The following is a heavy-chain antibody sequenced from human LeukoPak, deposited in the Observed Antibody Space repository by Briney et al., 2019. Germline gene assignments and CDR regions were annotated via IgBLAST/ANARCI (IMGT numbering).Heavy chain of an antibody. Sequence: GGSLRLSCAASGFTFSSYGMHWVRQAPGKGLEWVAFIRYDGSNKYYADSVKGRFTISRDNSKNTLYLQMNSLRAEDTAVYYCAKDHVRDYDSSGYSLYYFDYWGQGTLVTVSS. CDR1: GFTFSSYG. CDR3: AKDHVRDYDSSGYSLYYFDY. V-gene: IGHV3-30*02. D-gene: IGHD3-22*01. CDR2: IRYDGSNK. J-gene: IGHJ4*02.